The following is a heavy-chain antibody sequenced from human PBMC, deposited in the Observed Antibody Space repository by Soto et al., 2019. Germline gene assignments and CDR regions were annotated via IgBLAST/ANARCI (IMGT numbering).Heavy chain of an antibody. CDR2: ISSSSSYI. D-gene: IGHD3-3*01. Sequence: LRLSCAASGFTFSSYSMNWVRQALGKGLEWVSSISSSSSYIYYADSVKGRFTISRDNAKNSLYLQMNSLRAEDTAVYYCARGTRYYDFWSGYYHYFDYWGQGTLVTVSS. CDR3: ARGTRYYDFWSGYYHYFDY. CDR1: GFTFSSYS. J-gene: IGHJ4*02. V-gene: IGHV3-21*01.